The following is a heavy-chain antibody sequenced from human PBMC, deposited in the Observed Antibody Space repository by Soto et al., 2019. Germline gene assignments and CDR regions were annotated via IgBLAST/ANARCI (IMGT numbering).Heavy chain of an antibody. D-gene: IGHD5-18*01. CDR1: GYTFIDYY. Sequence: ASVKVSCKASGYTFIDYYMHWVRQAPGQGLEWMGWINPNSGGTNYAQKFQGRVTMTRDDAKNSLYLQMNSLRAEDTAVYYCARERGYSPDYWGQGTLVTVSS. CDR2: INPNSGGT. J-gene: IGHJ4*02. V-gene: IGHV1-2*02. CDR3: ARERGYSPDY.